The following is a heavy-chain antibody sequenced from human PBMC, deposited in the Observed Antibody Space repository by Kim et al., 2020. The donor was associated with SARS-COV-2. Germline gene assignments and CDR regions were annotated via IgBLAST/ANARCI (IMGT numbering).Heavy chain of an antibody. Sequence: SETLSLTCTVSGGSISSSSYYWGWIRQPPGKGLEWIGSIYYSGSTYYNPSLKSRVTISVDTSKNQFSLKLSSVTAADTAVYYCARSTSSTYSSGWYYYYYGMDVWGQGTTVTVSS. J-gene: IGHJ6*02. CDR3: ARSTSSTYSSGWYYYYYGMDV. CDR2: IYYSGST. D-gene: IGHD6-19*01. V-gene: IGHV4-39*01. CDR1: GGSISSSSYY.